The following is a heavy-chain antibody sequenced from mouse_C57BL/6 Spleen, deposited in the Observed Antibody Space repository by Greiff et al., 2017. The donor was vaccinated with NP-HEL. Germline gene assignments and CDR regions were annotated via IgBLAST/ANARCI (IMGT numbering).Heavy chain of an antibody. Sequence: QVQLQQSGPELVKPGASVKISCKASGYAFSSSWMNWVKQRPGKGLEWIGRIYPGDGDTNYNGKFKGKATLTADKSSSTAYMQLSSLTSEDSAVYFCARGELYGSDAMDYWGQGTSVTVSS. V-gene: IGHV1-82*01. D-gene: IGHD1-1*01. CDR3: ARGELYGSDAMDY. CDR1: GYAFSSSW. J-gene: IGHJ4*01. CDR2: IYPGDGDT.